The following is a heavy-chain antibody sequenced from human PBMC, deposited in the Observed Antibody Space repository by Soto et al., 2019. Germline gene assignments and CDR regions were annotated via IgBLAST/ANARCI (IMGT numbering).Heavy chain of an antibody. D-gene: IGHD3-10*01. Sequence: GGSLRLSCAASGFTFSDHYMDWVRQAPGKGLEWVGRTRNKANSYTTEYAASVKGRFTISRDDSKNSLYLQMNSLKTEDTAVYYCARVLLNYYGSGSCDYWGQGTLVTVSS. J-gene: IGHJ4*02. CDR3: ARVLLNYYGSGSCDY. CDR2: TRNKANSYTT. V-gene: IGHV3-72*01. CDR1: GFTFSDHY.